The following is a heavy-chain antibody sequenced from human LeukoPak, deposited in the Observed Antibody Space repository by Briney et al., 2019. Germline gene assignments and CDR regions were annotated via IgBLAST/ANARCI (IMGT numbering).Heavy chain of an antibody. D-gene: IGHD1-7*01. CDR3: AKKATPHIGTYYAN. Sequence: PGGSLRLSCAASGFTFSSYAMYWVRQAPGKGLEWVAGISYEGSNKYYADSVKGRFTISRDNSKNTLYLQMNSLRAEDTAVYYCAKKATPHIGTYYANWGQGTLVTVSS. CDR1: GFTFSSYA. CDR2: ISYEGSNK. J-gene: IGHJ4*02. V-gene: IGHV3-30*04.